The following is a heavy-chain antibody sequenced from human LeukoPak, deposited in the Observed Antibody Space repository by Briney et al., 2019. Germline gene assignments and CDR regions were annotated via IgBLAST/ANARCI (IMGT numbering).Heavy chain of an antibody. CDR1: GGSISSSY. Sequence: SETLSLTCSVSGGSISSSYWTWVRQPPGKGLEWIGYIYYSGSTNYNPSLKSRVTISVDTSKNQLSLNLSSVTAADTAVYYCARRYCSGGSCYPRHFDFWGQGTLVTVSS. CDR3: ARRYCSGGSCYPRHFDF. V-gene: IGHV4-59*01. J-gene: IGHJ4*02. D-gene: IGHD2-15*01. CDR2: IYYSGST.